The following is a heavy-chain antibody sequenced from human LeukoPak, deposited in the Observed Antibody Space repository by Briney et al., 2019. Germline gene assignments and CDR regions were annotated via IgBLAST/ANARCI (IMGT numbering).Heavy chain of an antibody. Sequence: SETLSLTCTGSGGSISSGSYYWSWIRQPAGKGLECIGRVHTSGSTNYNPSLKSRVTISVDTSKNQFSLKLSSVTAADTAVYYCGSLGYSSSPRDWWSQGTLVTVSS. CDR1: GGSISSGSYY. CDR2: VHTSGST. CDR3: GSLGYSSSPRDW. D-gene: IGHD6-13*01. V-gene: IGHV4-61*02. J-gene: IGHJ4*02.